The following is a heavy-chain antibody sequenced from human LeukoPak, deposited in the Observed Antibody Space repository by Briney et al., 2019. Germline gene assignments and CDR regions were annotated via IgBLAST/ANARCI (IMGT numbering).Heavy chain of an antibody. CDR1: GFTFSSYS. V-gene: IGHV3-21*01. D-gene: IGHD6-19*01. CDR2: ITNSSTYI. CDR3: ARGKYSSGWFDY. J-gene: IGHJ4*02. Sequence: GGSLRLSCAASGFTFSSYSMSWVRQAPGKGLEWVSSITNSSTYISYADSVKGRFTISRDNAKNSLYLQMNSLRAEDTAVYYCARGKYSSGWFDYWGQGTLVTVSS.